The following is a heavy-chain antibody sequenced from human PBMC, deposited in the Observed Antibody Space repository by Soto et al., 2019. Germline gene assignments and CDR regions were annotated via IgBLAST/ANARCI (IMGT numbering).Heavy chain of an antibody. Sequence: QIQLVQSAAEVKKPGASVKVSCKTSGYTFVSYGISWVRQAPGQGLEWMGWISPYNGNTNFAQRFRGRVTLTTDTSTDIVYMDLGSLKSDDTAVYYCARDQHFFDSSGYYDHWGQGPLITVSS. CDR3: ARDQHFFDSSGYYDH. D-gene: IGHD3-22*01. CDR2: ISPYNGNT. CDR1: GYTFVSYG. V-gene: IGHV1-18*04. J-gene: IGHJ5*02.